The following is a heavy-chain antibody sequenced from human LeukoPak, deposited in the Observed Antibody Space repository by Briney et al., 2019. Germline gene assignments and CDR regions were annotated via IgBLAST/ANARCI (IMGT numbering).Heavy chain of an antibody. J-gene: IGHJ4*02. CDR2: VKPDGSEK. V-gene: IGHV3-7*01. CDR1: GFTFRSYG. Sequence: GGSLRLSCAASGFTFRSYGMHWVRQAPGKGLEWVAHVKPDGSEKSYVDSVKGRFTISRDNAQNSLYLQMNSLRAEDTAVYYCARDRGYYVFDYWGQGTLVTVSS. D-gene: IGHD3-22*01. CDR3: ARDRGYYVFDY.